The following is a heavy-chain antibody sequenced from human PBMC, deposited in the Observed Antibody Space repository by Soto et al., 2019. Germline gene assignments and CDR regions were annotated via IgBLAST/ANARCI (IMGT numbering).Heavy chain of an antibody. Sequence: EVQLVESGGGLVQPGGSLKLSCAASGFTFSGSAMHWVRQASGKGLEWVGRIRSKANSYATAYAASVKGRFTISREAAKNTAYVQMSSLKTEDTAEYYCASPPGCYYGMVVWGQGTTVTVSS. J-gene: IGHJ6*02. V-gene: IGHV3-73*02. D-gene: IGHD3-10*01. CDR1: GFTFSGSA. CDR2: IRSKANSYAT. CDR3: ASPPGCYYGMVV.